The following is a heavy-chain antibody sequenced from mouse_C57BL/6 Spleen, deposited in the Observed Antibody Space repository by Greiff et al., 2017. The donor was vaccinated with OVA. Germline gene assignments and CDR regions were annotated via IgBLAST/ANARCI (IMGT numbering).Heavy chain of an antibody. CDR1: GYTFTSYW. Sequence: QVQLKQPGTELVKPGASVKLSCKASGYTFTSYWMHWVKQRPGQGLEWIGNINPSNGGTNYNEKFKSKATLTVDKSSSTAYMQLSSLTSEDSAVYYCARGGYYYGSSFYFDDWGKGTTLTVSS. V-gene: IGHV1-53*01. CDR2: INPSNGGT. J-gene: IGHJ2*01. CDR3: ARGGYYYGSSFYFDD. D-gene: IGHD1-1*01.